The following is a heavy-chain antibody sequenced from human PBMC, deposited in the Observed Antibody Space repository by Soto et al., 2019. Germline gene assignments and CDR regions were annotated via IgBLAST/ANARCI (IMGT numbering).Heavy chain of an antibody. CDR1: GGTFSSFT. J-gene: IGHJ3*02. V-gene: IGHV1-69*01. Sequence: QLQLVQSGAEVKKPGSSVKVSCKASGGTFSSFTVNWVRQAPGQGLEWMGGFMPILGAANYAPKFQGRVTIIADESTNTGYMELSSLRSDDTAVYYCARGNAFDIWGQGTMVTVS. CDR3: ARGNAFDI. CDR2: FMPILGAA.